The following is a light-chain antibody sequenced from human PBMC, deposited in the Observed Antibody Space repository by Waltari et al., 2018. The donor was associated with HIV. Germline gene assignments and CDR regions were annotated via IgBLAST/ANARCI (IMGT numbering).Light chain of an antibody. Sequence: ENVLTQSPGTLSLSPGGRATLSCRASQTVYHNYVAWYQQKPGQAPRLLIYGASSRVTGIPDRFSGSGSGTDFTLTISRLEPEDFAVYYCHQYDSSPQTFGQGTKVEIK. V-gene: IGKV3-20*01. CDR1: QTVYHNY. CDR2: GAS. J-gene: IGKJ1*01. CDR3: HQYDSSPQT.